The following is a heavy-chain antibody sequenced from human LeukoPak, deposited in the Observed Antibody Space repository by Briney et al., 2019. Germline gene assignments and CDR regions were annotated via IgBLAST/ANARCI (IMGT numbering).Heavy chain of an antibody. CDR1: GGSISSYY. D-gene: IGHD6-19*01. CDR2: IYYSGST. Sequence: PSQTLSLTCTVSGGSISSYYWSWIRQPPGKGLEWIGYIYYSGSTNYNPSLKSRVTISVDTSKNQFSLKLSSVTAADTAVYYCAREGNSSPNWYFDLWGRGTLVTVSS. V-gene: IGHV4-59*01. CDR3: AREGNSSPNWYFDL. J-gene: IGHJ2*01.